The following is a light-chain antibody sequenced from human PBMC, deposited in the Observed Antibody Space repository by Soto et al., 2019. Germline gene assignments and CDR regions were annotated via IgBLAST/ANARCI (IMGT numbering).Light chain of an antibody. V-gene: IGLV1-40*01. CDR3: QSYDSSLRRV. J-gene: IGLJ2*01. CDR2: GNN. Sequence: QSVLTQPPSVSGAPGQRFPTSCIGSSSNIGAGYDVYWYQQLPGTAPKLLIYGNNNRPSGVPDRFSGSKSGTSASLAITGLQAEDEADYYCQSYDSSLRRVFGGGTQLTVL. CDR1: SSNIGAGYD.